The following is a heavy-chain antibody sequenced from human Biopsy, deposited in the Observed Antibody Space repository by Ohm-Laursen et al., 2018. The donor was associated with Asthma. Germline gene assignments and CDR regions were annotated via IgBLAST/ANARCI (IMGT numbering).Heavy chain of an antibody. CDR3: ARGQKSAGDRWFDP. Sequence: ASVKVSCKVSGYTFIGCHIHWMRQAPGQGLEWRGRINPNSGGTNYAQKFQGRVTMTRDTSISTAYMEVSRLRSDDTAVYYCARGQKSAGDRWFDPWGQGTLVTVSS. V-gene: IGHV1-2*06. CDR2: INPNSGGT. J-gene: IGHJ5*02. CDR1: GYTFIGCH. D-gene: IGHD6-13*01.